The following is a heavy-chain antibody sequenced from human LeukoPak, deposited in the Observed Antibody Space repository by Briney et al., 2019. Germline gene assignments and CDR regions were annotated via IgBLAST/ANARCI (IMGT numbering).Heavy chain of an antibody. Sequence: PGGSLRLSCAASGFTVSSNYMSWVRQAPGKGLEWVSVIYSGGSTYYADSVRGRFTISRDNSNNTLYLQMNSLGAEDTAVYYCAKHSRNGEENLDYWGQGSLVTVSS. CDR1: GFTVSSNY. D-gene: IGHD3-10*01. J-gene: IGHJ4*02. CDR2: IYSGGST. CDR3: AKHSRNGEENLDY. V-gene: IGHV3-53*01.